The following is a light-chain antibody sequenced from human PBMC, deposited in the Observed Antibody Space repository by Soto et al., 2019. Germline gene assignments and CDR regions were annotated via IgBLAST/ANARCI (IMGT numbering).Light chain of an antibody. CDR2: GAS. V-gene: IGKV3-20*01. CDR1: QSVSSSS. J-gene: IGKJ1*01. Sequence: EIVLTQSPGTLSLSPGERATLSCRASQSVSSSSLAWYQQKFGQAPRLLIYGASTRATGIPDRFSGSGSGTDFTLTISRLEPEDFAVYYCQQYGSSPQGTFGQGTKVEIK. CDR3: QQYGSSPQGT.